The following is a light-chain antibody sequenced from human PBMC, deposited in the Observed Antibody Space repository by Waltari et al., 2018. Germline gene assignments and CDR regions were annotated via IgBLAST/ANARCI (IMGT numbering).Light chain of an antibody. CDR2: DDS. V-gene: IGLV3-21*02. CDR1: NIGDQR. CDR3: RVWDTRRDHPV. J-gene: IGLJ3*02. Sequence: SYVLTQPPSESVAPGQTAHITCLGNNIGDQRVHWFRQKAGQAPVLVIYDDSDRPSGIPERFSGSNSGDTATLTISRVEAGDEAAYFCRVWDTRRDHPVFGGGTKLTVL.